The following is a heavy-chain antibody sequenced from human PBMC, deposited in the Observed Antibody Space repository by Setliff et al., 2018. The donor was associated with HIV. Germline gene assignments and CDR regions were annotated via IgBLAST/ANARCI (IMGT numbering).Heavy chain of an antibody. CDR3: ARGSPLDLGYYLDY. Sequence: ASVKVSCKASGYSFTGYYMHWVRQAPGQGLEWMGRINPNSGGPNYAQKFQGRVTMTRDTSISTAYMELSSLRSDDTAVYYCARGSPLDLGYYLDYWGQGALVTVSS. V-gene: IGHV1-2*06. J-gene: IGHJ4*02. CDR1: GYSFTGYY. CDR2: INPNSGGP. D-gene: IGHD3-16*01.